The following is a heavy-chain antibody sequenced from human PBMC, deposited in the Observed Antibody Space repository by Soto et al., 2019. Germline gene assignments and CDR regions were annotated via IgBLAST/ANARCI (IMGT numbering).Heavy chain of an antibody. CDR3: SRDAMAMEIDY. Sequence: ASVKVSCKASGDIFTSYYIHWVRQAPGQGLEWMGWINPFDGSRMFAQSFQGRVTMTRDTSTSTVYMEVSSLRSEDTAVYYCSRDAMAMEIDYWGLVDMVAVSS. CDR2: INPFDGSR. D-gene: IGHD5-18*01. J-gene: IGHJ4*02. V-gene: IGHV1-46*03. CDR1: GDIFTSYY.